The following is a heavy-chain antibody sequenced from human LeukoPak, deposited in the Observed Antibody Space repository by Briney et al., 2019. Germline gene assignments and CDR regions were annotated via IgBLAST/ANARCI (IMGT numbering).Heavy chain of an antibody. J-gene: IGHJ4*02. CDR1: GGSITDYY. D-gene: IGHD6-13*01. CDR3: ARSTFSSNWNL. CDR2: MYYSGSA. V-gene: IGHV4-59*08. Sequence: SETLSLTCTVSGGSITDYYWSWIRHSSGKGLEWIGYMYYSGSAHYSPSLKTRVTLSVDTSKNQFSLKLTSVTAADTAVYYCARSTFSSNWNLWGQGTLVTVSS.